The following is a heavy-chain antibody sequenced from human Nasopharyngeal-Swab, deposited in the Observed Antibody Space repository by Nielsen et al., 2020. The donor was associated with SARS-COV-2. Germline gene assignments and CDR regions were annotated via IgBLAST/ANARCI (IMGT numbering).Heavy chain of an antibody. V-gene: IGHV3-23*01. Sequence: GESLKISCAASGFTFSSYAMSWVRPAPGKGLGWVSAISGSGGSTYYADSVKGRFTISRDNSKKTLYVQMNSLRAEDTAVYYCAKGSTYGGAVTTIDFDYWGQGTLVTVSS. D-gene: IGHD2-21*02. CDR3: AKGSTYGGAVTTIDFDY. J-gene: IGHJ4*02. CDR2: ISGSGGST. CDR1: GFTFSSYA.